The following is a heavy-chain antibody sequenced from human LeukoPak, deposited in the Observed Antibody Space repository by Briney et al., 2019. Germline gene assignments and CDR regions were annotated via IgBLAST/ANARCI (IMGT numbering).Heavy chain of an antibody. CDR2: IWYDGSNK. CDR3: AREGSIVPHQDLDS. Sequence: PGRSLRLSCAASGXTFSSYGMHWVRQAPGKGLEWVAVIWYDGSNKYYADSVKGRFTISRDNSKNTLYLQMNSLRAEDTAVYYCAREGSIVPHQDLDSWGQGTLVTVSS. V-gene: IGHV3-33*01. D-gene: IGHD2-8*01. J-gene: IGHJ4*02. CDR1: GXTFSSYG.